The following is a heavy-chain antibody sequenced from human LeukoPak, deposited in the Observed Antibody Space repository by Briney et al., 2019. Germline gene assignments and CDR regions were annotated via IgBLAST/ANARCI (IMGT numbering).Heavy chain of an antibody. Sequence: PSETLSLTCAGYGGSFSGYYWSWIRQPPGKGLEWIGEINHSGSTNYNPSLKSRVTISVDTSKNQFSLKLSSVTAADTAVYYCARQVIAAALFIDYWGQGTLVTVSS. CDR3: ARQVIAAALFIDY. J-gene: IGHJ4*02. CDR2: INHSGST. D-gene: IGHD6-13*01. V-gene: IGHV4-34*01. CDR1: GGSFSGYY.